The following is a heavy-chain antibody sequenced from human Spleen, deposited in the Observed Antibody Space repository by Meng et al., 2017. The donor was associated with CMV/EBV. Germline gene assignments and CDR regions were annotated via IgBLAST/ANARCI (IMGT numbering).Heavy chain of an antibody. V-gene: IGHV1-69*05. Sequence: RAFGGTLSSYAISWVRQAPGQGLEWMGGIIPIFGTANYAQKFQGRVTITTGESTSTAYMELSSLRSEDTAVYYCARGPSGSYFDYWGQGTLVTVSS. CDR3: ARGPSGSYFDY. CDR2: IIPIFGTA. D-gene: IGHD1-26*01. J-gene: IGHJ4*02. CDR1: GGTLSSYA.